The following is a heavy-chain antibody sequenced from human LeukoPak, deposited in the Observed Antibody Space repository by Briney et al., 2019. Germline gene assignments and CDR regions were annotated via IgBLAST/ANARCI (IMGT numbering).Heavy chain of an antibody. CDR1: GFTFSSYS. CDR2: ISSSSSYI. Sequence: PGGSLRLSCAASGFTFSSYSMNWVRQAPGKGLEWVSSISSSSSYIYYADSVKGRFTISRDNAKNSLYLQMNSLRAEDTAVYYCARLGILTGYYSTWGQGTLVTVSS. CDR3: ARLGILTGYYST. D-gene: IGHD3-9*01. V-gene: IGHV3-21*01. J-gene: IGHJ5*02.